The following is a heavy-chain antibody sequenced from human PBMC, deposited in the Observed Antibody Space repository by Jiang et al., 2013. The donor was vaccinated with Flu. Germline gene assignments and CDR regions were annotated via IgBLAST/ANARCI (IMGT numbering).Heavy chain of an antibody. CDR2: IYYSGST. CDR3: ARMGATTTGSLYYYYYGMDV. V-gene: IGHV4-59*01. D-gene: IGHD1-26*01. CDR1: GGSISSYY. J-gene: IGHJ6*04. Sequence: PGLVKPSETLSLTCTVSGGSISSYYWSWIRQPPGKGLEWIGYIYYSGSTNYNPSLKSRVTISVDTSKNQFSLKLSSVTAADTAVYYCARMGATTTGSLYYYYYGMDVWGKGTTVTVSS.